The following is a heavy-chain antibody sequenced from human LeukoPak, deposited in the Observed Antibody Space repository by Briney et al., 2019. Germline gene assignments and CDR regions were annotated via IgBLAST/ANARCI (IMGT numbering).Heavy chain of an antibody. D-gene: IGHD2-15*01. CDR2: IKTKTDGGTT. J-gene: IGHJ4*02. Sequence: PGRSLRLSCAASGFTFSNAWMSWVRQAPGKGLEWVGRIKTKTDGGTTDYAAPVKGRFTISRDDSKTTLYLQMNSLKTEDTAVYYCTTPAGFHLVYWGQGTLVTVSS. CDR3: TTPAGFHLVY. CDR1: GFTFSNAW. V-gene: IGHV3-15*01.